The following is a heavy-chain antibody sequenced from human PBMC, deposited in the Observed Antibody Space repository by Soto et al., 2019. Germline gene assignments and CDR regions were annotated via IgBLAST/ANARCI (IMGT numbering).Heavy chain of an antibody. V-gene: IGHV4-4*02. J-gene: IGHJ4*02. CDR1: GASISGTSSYVW. CDR3: AKMVGATLVDY. Sequence: QVQLQESGPGLVKPSGTLSLTCTVSGASISGTSSYVWWSWVRQPPGKGLEWIGEIYHSGSANYSPSLKSRVTMSVDKSKNQFSLRLSSVTAADTGVYYCAKMVGATLVDYWGQGSLVTVSS. D-gene: IGHD1-26*01. CDR2: IYHSGSA.